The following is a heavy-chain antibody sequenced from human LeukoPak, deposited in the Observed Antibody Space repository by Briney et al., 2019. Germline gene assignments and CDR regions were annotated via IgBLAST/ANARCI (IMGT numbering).Heavy chain of an antibody. V-gene: IGHV3-23*01. CDR1: GFTFSDYY. CDR2: ISGSGGST. CDR3: AKDGYCNSTSCYPAPY. D-gene: IGHD2-2*01. Sequence: GGSLRLSCAASGFTFSDYYVSWVRQAPGKGLEWVSAISGSGGSTYYADSVKGRFTISRDNSKNTLYLQMNSLRAEDTAVYYCAKDGYCNSTSCYPAPYWGQGTLVTVSS. J-gene: IGHJ4*02.